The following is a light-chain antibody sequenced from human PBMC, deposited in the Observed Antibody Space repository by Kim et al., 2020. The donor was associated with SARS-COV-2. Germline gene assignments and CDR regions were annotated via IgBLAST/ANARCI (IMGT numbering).Light chain of an antibody. CDR3: NSRDSNDNVL. CDR2: NKD. V-gene: IGLV3-19*01. CDR1: ILRSYY. J-gene: IGLJ2*01. Sequence: VALGQTVRITCQGDILRSYYATWYQQKPGQAPILVIYNKDNRPSGVPDRFSGSSSGNTASLTITGAQAEDEADYYCNSRDSNDNVLFGGGTQLTVL.